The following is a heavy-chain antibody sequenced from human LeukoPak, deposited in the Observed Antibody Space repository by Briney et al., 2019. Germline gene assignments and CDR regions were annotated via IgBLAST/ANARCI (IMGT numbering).Heavy chain of an antibody. J-gene: IGHJ4*02. CDR1: GYTFTSYG. D-gene: IGHD3-16*01. V-gene: IGHV1-18*01. CDR2: ISPDNGDT. CDR3: ARSSGLQRPDFGVDY. Sequence: GASVKVSCKASGYTFTSYGISWVRQAPGQGREWMGWISPDNGDTNYAQKLQERVTMTTDTSTSTAYMELRSLTSDDTAVYYCARSSGLQRPDFGVDYWGQGTLVTVSS.